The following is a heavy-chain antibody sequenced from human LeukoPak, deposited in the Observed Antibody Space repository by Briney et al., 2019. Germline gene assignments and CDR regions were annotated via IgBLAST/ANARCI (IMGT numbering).Heavy chain of an antibody. CDR1: GYSISSGYY. D-gene: IGHD3-22*01. Sequence: SETLSLTCAVSGYSISSGYYWSWIRQPAGKGLGWIGRIYTSGSTNYNPSLKSRVTMSVDTSKNQFSLKLSSVTAADTAVYYCARDSYYYDSSGYYRFDYWGQGTLVTVSS. V-gene: IGHV4-4*07. CDR2: IYTSGST. J-gene: IGHJ4*02. CDR3: ARDSYYYDSSGYYRFDY.